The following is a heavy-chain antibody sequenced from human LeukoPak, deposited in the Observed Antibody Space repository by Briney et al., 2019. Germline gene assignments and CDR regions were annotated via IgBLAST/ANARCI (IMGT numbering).Heavy chain of an antibody. CDR2: IYSGGST. V-gene: IGHV3-53*04. CDR3: ARAPLGIGAFDI. D-gene: IGHD3-16*01. J-gene: IGHJ3*02. CDR1: RFSVSSKY. Sequence: AGALRLSRAPSRFSVSSKYMIWLGQAPRKGREGVSVIYSGGSTYYSDPVKGRFNNSRHNSKNTLYLQMNSLRAGDRAVYYCARAPLGIGAFDIWGQGTMVTVSS.